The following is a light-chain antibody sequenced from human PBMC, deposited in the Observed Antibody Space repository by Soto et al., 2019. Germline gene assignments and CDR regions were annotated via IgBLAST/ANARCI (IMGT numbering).Light chain of an antibody. CDR3: QHYQVGQPIA. CDR2: GAS. J-gene: IGKJ5*01. Sequence: IVLTQSPDTLSFSPGERATLSCRASQSVATRLAWYQHKTGQAPSLLMSGASSRATGIPDRFSGSGSETDFTLTISRLEPEDFALYYCQHYQVGQPIAFGRGTRLESK. V-gene: IGKV3-20*01. CDR1: QSVATR.